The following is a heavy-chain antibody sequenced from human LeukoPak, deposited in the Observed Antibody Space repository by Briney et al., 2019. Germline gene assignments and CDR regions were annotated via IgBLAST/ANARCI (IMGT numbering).Heavy chain of an antibody. V-gene: IGHV4-39*07. CDR1: GDSITRSHYY. CDR2: IFHTGSA. J-gene: IGHJ5*02. CDR3: ASDEGSGWHNWFDP. D-gene: IGHD6-19*01. Sequence: PSETLSLTCTVSGDSITRSHYYWGWLRQPPGKGLEWIGTIFHTGSAYYNPSLKSRVTMSVDTSKNQFSLEVGSLIAADTAVYFCASDEGSGWHNWFDPWGRGILVIVSS.